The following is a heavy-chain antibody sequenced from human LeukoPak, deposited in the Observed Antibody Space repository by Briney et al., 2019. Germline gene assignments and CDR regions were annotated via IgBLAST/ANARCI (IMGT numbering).Heavy chain of an antibody. Sequence: APVKVSCKASGYTFTGYYMHWVRQAPGQGLEWMGWINPNSGGTNYAQKFQGRVTMTRDTSISTAYMELSRLRSDDTAVYYCARDPYRYCSGGSCYTWFDPWGQGTLVTVSS. D-gene: IGHD2-15*01. J-gene: IGHJ5*02. CDR1: GYTFTGYY. CDR2: INPNSGGT. CDR3: ARDPYRYCSGGSCYTWFDP. V-gene: IGHV1-2*02.